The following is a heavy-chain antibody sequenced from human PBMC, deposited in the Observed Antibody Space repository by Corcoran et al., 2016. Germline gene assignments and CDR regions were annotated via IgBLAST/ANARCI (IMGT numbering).Heavy chain of an antibody. CDR1: GFTFSSYS. V-gene: IGHV3-21*01. J-gene: IGHJ4*02. CDR2: ISSSSSYI. CDR3: ARVIAVAETRTKDFDY. D-gene: IGHD6-19*01. Sequence: EVQLVESGGGLVKPGGSLRLSCAASGFTFSSYSMNWVRQAPGKGLEWVSSISSSSSYIYYADTVKGLFTISRANAKNSLYLQMNSLRADETAGYYCARVIAVAETRTKDFDYWGQGTLVTVSS.